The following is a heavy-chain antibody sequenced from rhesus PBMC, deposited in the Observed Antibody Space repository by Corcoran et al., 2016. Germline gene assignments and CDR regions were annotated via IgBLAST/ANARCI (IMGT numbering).Heavy chain of an antibody. D-gene: IGHD1-7*02. CDR1: GGSISGYYL. J-gene: IGHJ4*01. CDR2: IYGGSGSP. Sequence: QVQLQESGPGVVKPSETLSLTCAVSGGSISGYYLWSWIRQPPGKGLEWIGYIYGGSGSPSYTPSLKSRGIISIDTSKNQFSLKLSSVTAADTAVYYCARRTRYNWNDGDYWGQGVLVTVSS. V-gene: IGHV4-143*01. CDR3: ARRTRYNWNDGDY.